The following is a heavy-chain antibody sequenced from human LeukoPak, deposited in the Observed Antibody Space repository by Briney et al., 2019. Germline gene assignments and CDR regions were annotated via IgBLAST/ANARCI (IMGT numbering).Heavy chain of an antibody. CDR3: AKDLRIMITFGGVIDY. J-gene: IGHJ4*02. CDR2: ISGSGGST. D-gene: IGHD3-16*02. V-gene: IGHV3-23*01. CDR1: GFTFSSYA. Sequence: GGSLRLSCAASGFTFSSYAMSWVRQAPGKGLEWVSAISGSGGSTYYADSVKGQFTISRDNSKNTLYLQMNSLRAEDTAVYYCAKDLRIMITFGGVIDYWGQGTLVTVSS.